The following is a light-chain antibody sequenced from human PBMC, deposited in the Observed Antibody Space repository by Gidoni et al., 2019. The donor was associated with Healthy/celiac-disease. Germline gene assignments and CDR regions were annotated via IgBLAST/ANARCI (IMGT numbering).Light chain of an antibody. CDR1: SSDVGGYNY. Sequence: QSALTPPASVSGSPGQSITISCTGTSSDVGGYNYVSWYQQHPCKAPKLMIYEVSNRPSGVSNRFSGSKSGNTASLTISGLQAEDEADYYCSSYTSSSTPWVFGGGTKLTVL. V-gene: IGLV2-14*01. J-gene: IGLJ3*02. CDR2: EVS. CDR3: SSYTSSSTPWV.